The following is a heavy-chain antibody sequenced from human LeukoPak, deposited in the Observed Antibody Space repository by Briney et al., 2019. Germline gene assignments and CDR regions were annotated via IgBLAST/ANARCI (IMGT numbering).Heavy chain of an antibody. CDR1: GGSISSYY. CDR3: ANYDFWSGYLDY. D-gene: IGHD3-3*01. CDR2: IYYSGST. J-gene: IGHJ4*02. V-gene: IGHV4-59*01. Sequence: PSETLSLTCTVSGGSISSYYWSWIRQPPGKGLEWIGYIYYSGSTNYNPSLKSRVTISVDTSKNQFSLKLSSVTAADTAVYYCANYDFWSGYLDYWGQGTLVTVSS.